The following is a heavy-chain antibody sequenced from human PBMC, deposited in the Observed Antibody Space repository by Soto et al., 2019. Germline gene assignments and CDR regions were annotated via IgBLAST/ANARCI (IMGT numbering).Heavy chain of an antibody. CDR3: ARGVYYYDSSGSGGFDY. J-gene: IGHJ4*02. CDR1: GGSISSSNW. Sequence: QVQLQESGPGLVKPSGTLSLTCAVSGGSISSSNWWSWVRQPPGKGLEWIGEIYHSGSTNYNPSRKSRVTISADKSKNQFSRKLSSVTAADTAVYYCARGVYYYDSSGSGGFDYWGQGTLVTVSS. D-gene: IGHD3-22*01. CDR2: IYHSGST. V-gene: IGHV4-4*02.